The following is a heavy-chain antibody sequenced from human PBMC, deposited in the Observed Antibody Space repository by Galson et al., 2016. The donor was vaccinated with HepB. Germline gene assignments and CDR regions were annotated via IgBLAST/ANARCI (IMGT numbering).Heavy chain of an antibody. D-gene: IGHD3-10*01. J-gene: IGHJ4*02. CDR2: IDPSDSYA. Sequence: QSGAEVKKPGESLRISCQGSTASFIRYWISWVRQMPGKGLEWMGRIDPSDSYAKYSPSFQGHVTFSLDKPISTAYLQWSSLKASDTATYYCAIFYFDSGSYYNPDYWGQGTLVTVSA. CDR3: AIFYFDSGSYYNPDY. CDR1: TASFIRYW. V-gene: IGHV5-10-1*01.